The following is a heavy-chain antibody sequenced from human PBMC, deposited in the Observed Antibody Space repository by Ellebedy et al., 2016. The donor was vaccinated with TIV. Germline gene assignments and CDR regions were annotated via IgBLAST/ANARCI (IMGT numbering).Heavy chain of an antibody. D-gene: IGHD5-24*01. CDR3: ARVLRHGYSEY. J-gene: IGHJ4*02. Sequence: MPSETLSLTCTVSGGSISNYYWSWIRQPPGKGLEWVGYIYYTGTTNYNPSLKSRVTYSVDTSKNQITLKLSSVTAADTAVYYCARVLRHGYSEYWGRGTLVTVSS. CDR1: GGSISNYY. CDR2: IYYTGTT. V-gene: IGHV4-59*01.